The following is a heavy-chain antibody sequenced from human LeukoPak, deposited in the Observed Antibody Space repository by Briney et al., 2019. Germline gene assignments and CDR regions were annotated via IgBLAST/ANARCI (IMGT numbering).Heavy chain of an antibody. Sequence: GESLKISCKGSGYSFTNYWIGWVRQMPGKGLELMGIIYPGDSDTRYSPSFQGQVTISADKSITTAYLQWSSLKASDTAMYYCARPISSGWDLTYFDYWGQGTLVTVSS. V-gene: IGHV5-51*03. CDR3: ARPISSGWDLTYFDY. CDR1: GYSFTNYW. D-gene: IGHD6-19*01. J-gene: IGHJ4*02. CDR2: IYPGDSDT.